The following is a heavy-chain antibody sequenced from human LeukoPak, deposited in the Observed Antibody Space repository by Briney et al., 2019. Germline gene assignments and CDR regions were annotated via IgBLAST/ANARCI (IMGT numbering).Heavy chain of an antibody. D-gene: IGHD5-12*01. V-gene: IGHV3-15*01. CDR3: STIGPLVAMRPLKY. CDR1: GFTFSNAW. Sequence: MSGGSLRLSCAASGFTFSNAWMSWVRQAPGKGLEWVGRITSKADGGTTDYAAPVKGRFAISRDDSKNTLYLQMDTLKTEDTAVYYCSTIGPLVAMRPLKYWGQGTLVTVSS. J-gene: IGHJ4*02. CDR2: ITSKADGGTT.